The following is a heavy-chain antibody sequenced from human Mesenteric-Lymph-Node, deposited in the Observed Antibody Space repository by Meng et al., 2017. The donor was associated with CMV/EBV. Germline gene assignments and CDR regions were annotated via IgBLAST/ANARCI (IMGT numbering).Heavy chain of an antibody. V-gene: IGHV3-30*04. CDR1: GFTFSNYA. Sequence: GGSLRLSCAASGFTFSNYAMNWVRQAPGKGLEWVAVISYAGRNKYYADSVKGRFTISRDNSKNTLYLQMNSLRAEDTAVYYCARGEYCSSTSCYPNGMDVWGQGTTVTVSS. D-gene: IGHD2-2*01. J-gene: IGHJ6*02. CDR2: ISYAGRNK. CDR3: ARGEYCSSTSCYPNGMDV.